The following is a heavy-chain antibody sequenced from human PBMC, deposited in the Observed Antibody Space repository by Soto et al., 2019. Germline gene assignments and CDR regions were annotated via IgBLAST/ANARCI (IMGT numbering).Heavy chain of an antibody. CDR2: IYPGDSDT. Sequence: PGESLKISCKGSGYSFTSYWIGCVRQMPGKGLEWMGSIYPGDSDTRYSPSFQGQVTISADKSISTAYLQWSSLKASDTAMYYCAIQGYYYDSSGYRNSFDPWGQGTLVTASS. D-gene: IGHD3-22*01. CDR3: AIQGYYYDSSGYRNSFDP. CDR1: GYSFTSYW. V-gene: IGHV5-51*01. J-gene: IGHJ5*02.